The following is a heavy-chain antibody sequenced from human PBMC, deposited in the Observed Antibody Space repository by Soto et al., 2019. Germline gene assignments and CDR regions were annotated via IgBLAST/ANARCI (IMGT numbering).Heavy chain of an antibody. V-gene: IGHV1-3*01. J-gene: IGHJ4*02. CDR2: INAGNGNT. Sequence: QVQLVQSGAEVKKPGASVKVSCKASGYTFTSYAMHWVRQAPGQRLEWMGWINAGNGNTKYSQKFQGRVTITRDTSASTAYMELRTLRSEDPAVYYWARDLQADYWGQGTLVTVSS. CDR3: ARDLQADY. CDR1: GYTFTSYA.